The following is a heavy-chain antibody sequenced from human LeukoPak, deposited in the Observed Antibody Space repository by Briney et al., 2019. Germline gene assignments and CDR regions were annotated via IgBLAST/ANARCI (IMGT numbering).Heavy chain of an antibody. J-gene: IGHJ4*02. Sequence: GGSLRLSCAASGFTFSSYAMHWVRQAPGKGLEWVAVISYDGSNKYYADSVKGRFTISRDNSKNTLYLQMNSLRAEDTAVYYCARDSEDTLEWLFYFDYWGQGTLVTVSS. CDR2: ISYDGSNK. V-gene: IGHV3-30-3*01. D-gene: IGHD3-3*01. CDR3: ARDSEDTLEWLFYFDY. CDR1: GFTFSSYA.